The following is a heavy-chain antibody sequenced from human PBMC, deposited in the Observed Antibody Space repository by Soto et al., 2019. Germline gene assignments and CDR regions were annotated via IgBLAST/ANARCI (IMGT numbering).Heavy chain of an antibody. D-gene: IGHD2-21*01. V-gene: IGHV4-34*01. CDR3: ARGVGILVRASPTNWFVP. CDR2: INHSGST. J-gene: IGHJ5*02. CDR1: GGSFSGYY. Sequence: PSETLSLTCAVYGGSFSGYYWSWIRQPPGKGLEWIGEINHSGSTNYNPSLKSRVTISVDTSKNQFSLKLSSVTAADTAVYYCARGVGILVRASPTNWFVPWGQGILVNLSS.